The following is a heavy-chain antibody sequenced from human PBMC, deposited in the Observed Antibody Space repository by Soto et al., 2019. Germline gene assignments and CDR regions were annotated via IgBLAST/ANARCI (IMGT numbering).Heavy chain of an antibody. CDR1: ADTFTSYY. CDR2: INPSGGST. CDR3: ARDHDPFLPQYNWFDP. J-gene: IGHJ5*02. V-gene: IGHV1-46*01. D-gene: IGHD3-16*01. Sequence: ASVKVSCKAPADTFTSYYIHWVRQAPGQGLEWMGIINPSGGSTSYAQKFQGRVTMTRDTSTSTVYMELSSLRSEDTAVYYCARDHDPFLPQYNWFDPWGQGTLVTVSS.